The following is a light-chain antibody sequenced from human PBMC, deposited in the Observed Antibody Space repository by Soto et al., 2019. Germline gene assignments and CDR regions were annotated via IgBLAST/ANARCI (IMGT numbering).Light chain of an antibody. Sequence: QSVLTQPPSASGTPGQRVTISCSGSSSNIGSNYVYWYQQLPGTAPQLLIYRNNQRPSGVPDRFSGSKSGTSASLAISGLRSEDEADYYCAAWDDSLSGPKVVFGGGTKLTVL. J-gene: IGLJ2*01. CDR2: RNN. CDR1: SSNIGSNY. V-gene: IGLV1-47*01. CDR3: AAWDDSLSGPKVV.